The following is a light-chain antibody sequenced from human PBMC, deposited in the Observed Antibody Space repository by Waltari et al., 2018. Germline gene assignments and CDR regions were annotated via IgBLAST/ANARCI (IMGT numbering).Light chain of an antibody. V-gene: IGLV3-1*01. CDR3: QAWDSSIEV. J-gene: IGLJ2*01. CDR1: HDDDKY. Sequence: SYELTQPPSVSVSPGQTVSITSPGDHDDDKYPCWYQQKPVQSPVLVIYQDNKRTSGIPERFSGSNSGNTATLTISGTQAVDEADYYCQAWDSSIEVFGGGTKLTVL. CDR2: QDN.